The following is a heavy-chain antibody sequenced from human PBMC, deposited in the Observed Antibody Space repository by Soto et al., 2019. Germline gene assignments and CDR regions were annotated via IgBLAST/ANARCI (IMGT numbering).Heavy chain of an antibody. CDR2: IIPIFGTA. CDR3: ATARGRYYYDN. CDR1: GGTFSSYA. J-gene: IGHJ4*02. V-gene: IGHV1-69*06. D-gene: IGHD3-10*01. Sequence: ASVKVSCKASGGTFSSYAISWVRQAPGQGLEWMGGIIPIFGTANYAQKFQGRVTITADKSTSTAYMELSSLRSEDTAVYYCATARGRYYYDNWGQGTLVTVSS.